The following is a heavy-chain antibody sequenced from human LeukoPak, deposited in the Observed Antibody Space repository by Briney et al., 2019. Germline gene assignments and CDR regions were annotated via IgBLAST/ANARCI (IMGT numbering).Heavy chain of an antibody. D-gene: IGHD6-25*01. J-gene: IGHJ4*02. V-gene: IGHV3-23*01. CDR2: ISGSGGST. CDR3: AKDFSEIDY. CDR1: GFTVSSNY. Sequence: GGSLRLSCAXSGFTVSSNYMSWVRQAAGKGLEWVSAISGSGGSTYYADSVKGRFTISRDNSKNRLYLQMNRLRAEDTAVYYCAKDFSEIDYWGQGTLVTVSS.